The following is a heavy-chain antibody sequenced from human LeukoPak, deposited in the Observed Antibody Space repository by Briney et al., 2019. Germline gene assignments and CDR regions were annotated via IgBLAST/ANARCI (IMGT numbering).Heavy chain of an antibody. CDR1: GGSISSSRYY. V-gene: IGHV4-39*07. CDR2: IYYSGST. J-gene: IGHJ4*02. CDR3: ARVYQSVTSGWYYADY. D-gene: IGHD6-19*01. Sequence: SETLSLTCTVSGGSISSSRYYWGWIRQPPGKGLEWIGSIYYSGSTYYNPSLKSRVTISVDTSKNQFSLKLSSVTAADTAVYYCARVYQSVTSGWYYADYWGQGTLVTVSS.